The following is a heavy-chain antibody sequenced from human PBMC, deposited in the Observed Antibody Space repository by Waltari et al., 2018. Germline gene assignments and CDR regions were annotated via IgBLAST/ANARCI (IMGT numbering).Heavy chain of an antibody. Sequence: QVQLVQSGAEVKEPGASVKVSCKASGYTFSNYGTSWVGQAPGQVVEWMAWISTYSGNNENAQKFQGRVTMTTDTSTITAYMELRSLRPADTAVYYCAGCHYGAGSYVMDVGGLGTTVTVSS. CDR1: GYTFSNYG. CDR2: ISTYSGNN. CDR3: AGCHYGAGSYVMDV. V-gene: IGHV1-18*01. D-gene: IGHD3-10*01. J-gene: IGHJ6*02.